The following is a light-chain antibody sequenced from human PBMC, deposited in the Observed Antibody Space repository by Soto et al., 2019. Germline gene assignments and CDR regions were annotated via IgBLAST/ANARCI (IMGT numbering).Light chain of an antibody. Sequence: EIVMTQSPATLSVSPGERATLSCRASHSVSSSLAWYQQKPGQAPRLLIDGASSRATGIPARFSGSGSGTEFTLTISSLQSEDFAVYYCQQYHNWPQTFGQETKVDNK. J-gene: IGKJ1*01. CDR2: GAS. CDR3: QQYHNWPQT. V-gene: IGKV3-15*01. CDR1: HSVSSS.